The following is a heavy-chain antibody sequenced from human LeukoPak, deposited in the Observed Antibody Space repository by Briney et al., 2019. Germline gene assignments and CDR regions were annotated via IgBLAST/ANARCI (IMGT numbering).Heavy chain of an antibody. Sequence: GGSLRLSCAASGFTFSSYAMSWVRQAPGKGLEWVSAISGHAGSTYYADSVKGRFTISRDNSKNTLYLQMNSLRAEDTAVYYCATGQNSGSVAGTCLDYWGQGTLVTVSS. CDR2: ISGHAGST. J-gene: IGHJ4*02. CDR3: ATGQNSGSVAGTCLDY. V-gene: IGHV3-23*01. D-gene: IGHD6-19*01. CDR1: GFTFSSYA.